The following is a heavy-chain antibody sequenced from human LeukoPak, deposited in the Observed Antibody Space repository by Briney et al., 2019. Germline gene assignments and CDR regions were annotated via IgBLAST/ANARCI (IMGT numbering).Heavy chain of an antibody. Sequence: PGGSLRLSCAASGFTFSSYSMNWVRQAPGKGLEWVSSISSSSSYIYYADSVKGRFTISRDNAKNSLYLQMNSLRAEDTAVYYCAGDTGIAAAGTGPYWGQGTLVTVSS. CDR2: ISSSSSYI. CDR1: GFTFSSYS. J-gene: IGHJ4*02. CDR3: AGDTGIAAAGTGPY. D-gene: IGHD6-13*01. V-gene: IGHV3-21*01.